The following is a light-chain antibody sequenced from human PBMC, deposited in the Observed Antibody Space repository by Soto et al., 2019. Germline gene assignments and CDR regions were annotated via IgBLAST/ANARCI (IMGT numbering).Light chain of an antibody. J-gene: IGLJ3*02. V-gene: IGLV2-14*01. CDR3: SSYTTTSTLV. CDR2: EVN. CDR1: NSDIGAYNY. Sequence: QSALTQPASVSGSPGQSITISCTGTNSDIGAYNYVSWYQQHPGKAPKLLFYEVNIRPSGVSYRFSGPKSGNTASLTITGVQAEDEADYYCSSYTTTSTLVFGGGTKVTVL.